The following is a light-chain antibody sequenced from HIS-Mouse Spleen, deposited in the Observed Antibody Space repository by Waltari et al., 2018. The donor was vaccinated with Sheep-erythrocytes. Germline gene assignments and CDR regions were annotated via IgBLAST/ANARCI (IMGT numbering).Light chain of an antibody. CDR3: QACDSSTAV. J-gene: IGLJ2*01. CDR1: KLGDKY. CDR2: QDS. V-gene: IGLV3-1*01. Sequence: SYELTQPPSVSVSPGQTASITCSGDKLGDKYACWYQQKPGQSPVLVIYQDSKRPSGSPELFSGSNSGNTATLTISGTQAMDEADYYCQACDSSTAVFGGGTKLTVL.